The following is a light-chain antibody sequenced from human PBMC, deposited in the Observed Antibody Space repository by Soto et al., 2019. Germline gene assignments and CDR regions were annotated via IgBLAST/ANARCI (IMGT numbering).Light chain of an antibody. Sequence: EIVMTQSPATLSVSPGERATLSCRASQSVSRNLAWYQQKPGQAPRLLIYDASTRATGVPARFSGSGSETDFTLTITSLEPEDFAVYYCQQRNNWPPITFGQGTRLEIK. J-gene: IGKJ5*01. CDR2: DAS. V-gene: IGKV3-11*01. CDR1: QSVSRN. CDR3: QQRNNWPPIT.